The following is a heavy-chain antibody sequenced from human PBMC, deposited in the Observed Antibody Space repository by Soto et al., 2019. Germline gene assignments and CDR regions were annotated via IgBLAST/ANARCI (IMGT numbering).Heavy chain of an antibody. J-gene: IGHJ3*02. CDR2: INWNGGST. D-gene: IGHD3-22*01. CDR1: GFTFDDYG. Sequence: EVQLVESGGGVVRPGGSLRLSCAASGFTFDDYGMSWVRQAPGKGLEWVSGINWNGGSTGYADSVKGRFTISRDNAXNFXCLQMNSLRAEDTALYYCARDAVRLVITHGDAFDIWGQGTMVTVSS. CDR3: ARDAVRLVITHGDAFDI. V-gene: IGHV3-20*04.